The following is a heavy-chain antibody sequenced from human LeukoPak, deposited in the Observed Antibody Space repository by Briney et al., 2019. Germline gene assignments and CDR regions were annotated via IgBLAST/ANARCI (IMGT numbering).Heavy chain of an antibody. J-gene: IGHJ1*01. CDR2: IYYSGST. CDR1: GGSISSYY. V-gene: IGHV4-59*01. Sequence: PSETLSLTCTLSGGSISSYYWSWIRQPPGKGLEWIGYIYYSGSTNYNPPLKGRVTISVDTSKNQFSLKLSSVTAADTAVYYCASTGSGYYPEYFQHWGEGTLVTVSS. CDR3: ASTGSGYYPEYFQH. D-gene: IGHD3-22*01.